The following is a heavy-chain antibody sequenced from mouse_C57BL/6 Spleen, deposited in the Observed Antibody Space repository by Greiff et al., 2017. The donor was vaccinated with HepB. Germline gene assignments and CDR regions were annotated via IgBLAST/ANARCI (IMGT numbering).Heavy chain of an antibody. J-gene: IGHJ1*03. V-gene: IGHV1-72*01. CDR3: AKGGITTVVDWYFDV. CDR2: IDPNSGGT. Sequence: QVQLQQPGAELVKPGASVKLSCKASGYTFTSYWMPWVKQRPGRGLEWIGRIDPNSGGTKYNEKFKSKATLTVDKPSSTAYMQLSSLTSEDSAVYYVAKGGITTVVDWYFDVWGTGTTVTVSS. D-gene: IGHD1-1*01. CDR1: GYTFTSYW.